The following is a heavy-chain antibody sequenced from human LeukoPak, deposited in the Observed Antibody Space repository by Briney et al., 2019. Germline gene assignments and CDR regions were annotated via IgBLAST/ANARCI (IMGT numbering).Heavy chain of an antibody. CDR2: ISGSGGST. CDR3: AKGLSYSKYYDFWSGSGTFDY. D-gene: IGHD3-3*01. CDR1: GFTFSSYA. Sequence: GGSLRLSCAASGFTFSSYAMSWVRQAPGKGLEWVSAISGSGGSTYYADSVKGRFTISRDNSKNTLYLQMNSLRAENTAVYYCAKGLSYSKYYDFWSGSGTFDYWGQGTLVTVSS. V-gene: IGHV3-23*01. J-gene: IGHJ4*02.